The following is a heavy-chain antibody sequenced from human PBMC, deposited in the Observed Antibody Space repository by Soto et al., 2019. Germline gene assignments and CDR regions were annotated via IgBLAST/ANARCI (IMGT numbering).Heavy chain of an antibody. D-gene: IGHD6-19*01. J-gene: IGHJ5*02. Sequence: SETLSLTCTVSGGSISSYYWSWIRQPPGKGLEWIGYIYYSGSTNYNPSLKSRVTISVDTSKNQFSLKLSSVTAADTAVYYCARDRTQGIAVAGPKNNWFDPWGQGTLVTVSS. CDR2: IYYSGST. CDR3: ARDRTQGIAVAGPKNNWFDP. V-gene: IGHV4-59*01. CDR1: GGSISSYY.